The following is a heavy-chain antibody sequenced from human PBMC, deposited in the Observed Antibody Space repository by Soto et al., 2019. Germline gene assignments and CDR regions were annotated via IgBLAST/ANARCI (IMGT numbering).Heavy chain of an antibody. Sequence: QVQLVESGGGVVQPGRSRRLSGAASGFTFSSYGMHWVRQAPGKGLEWVAVISYDGSNKYYADSVKGRFTISRDNSKNTLYLQMNSLRAEDTAVYYCAKDFGDWTYFDYWGQGTLVTVSS. V-gene: IGHV3-30*18. CDR3: AKDFGDWTYFDY. J-gene: IGHJ4*02. CDR2: ISYDGSNK. CDR1: GFTFSSYG. D-gene: IGHD2-21*02.